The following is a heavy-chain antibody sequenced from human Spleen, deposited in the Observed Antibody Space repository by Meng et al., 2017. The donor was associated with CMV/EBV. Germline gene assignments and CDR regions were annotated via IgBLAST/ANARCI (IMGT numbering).Heavy chain of an antibody. Sequence: TVSGGTNSSKSYYWGWIRQPPGKGLEWIGNMFYGENSYYNPSLKSRLSISVDTSKNQFSLNLSSVTATDTALYFCARMDFDFWAGYDYWGQGILVTVSS. V-gene: IGHV4-39*01. CDR3: ARMDFDFWAGYDY. CDR1: GGTNSSKSYY. J-gene: IGHJ4*02. D-gene: IGHD3/OR15-3a*01. CDR2: MFYGENS.